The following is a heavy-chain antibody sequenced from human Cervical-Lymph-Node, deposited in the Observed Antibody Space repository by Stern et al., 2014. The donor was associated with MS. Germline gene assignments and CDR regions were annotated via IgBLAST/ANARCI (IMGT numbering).Heavy chain of an antibody. CDR1: GFTFSDYY. Sequence: QVQLVQSGGGLVKPGGSLRLSCAASGFTFSDYYMSWIRQAPGKGLKWVSYISSSGKTIYYADSVKGRFTISRDNANNSVYLQMNSLRADDTAIYYCARGKIPTAITYWGQGALVTVSS. CDR2: ISSSGKTI. D-gene: IGHD2-2*01. V-gene: IGHV3-11*01. CDR3: ARGKIPTAITY. J-gene: IGHJ4*02.